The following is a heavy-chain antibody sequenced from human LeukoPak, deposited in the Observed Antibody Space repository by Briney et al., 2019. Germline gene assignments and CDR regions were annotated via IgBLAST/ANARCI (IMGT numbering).Heavy chain of an antibody. Sequence: ASVKVSCKASGHTFTSYGISWVRQAPGQGLEWMGWISAYNGNTNYAQKLQGRVTMTTNTSTSTAYMELRSLRSDDTAVYYCTAYGEYDAFDIWGQGTMVTVSS. CDR2: ISAYNGNT. D-gene: IGHD4-17*01. J-gene: IGHJ3*02. V-gene: IGHV1-18*01. CDR3: TAYGEYDAFDI. CDR1: GHTFTSYG.